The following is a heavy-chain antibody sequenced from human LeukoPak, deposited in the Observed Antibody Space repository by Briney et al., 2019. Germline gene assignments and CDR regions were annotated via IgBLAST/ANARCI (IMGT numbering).Heavy chain of an antibody. V-gene: IGHV3-30*02. Sequence: GGSLRLSCAASGFTFSSHGMHWVRQAPGKGLEWVAFIRYDGSNKYYADSVKGRFTISGDNSKNTLYLQMNSLRAEDTAVYYCAKYSSSIKNDAFDIWGQGTMVTVSS. D-gene: IGHD6-6*01. CDR1: GFTFSSHG. CDR3: AKYSSSIKNDAFDI. CDR2: IRYDGSNK. J-gene: IGHJ3*02.